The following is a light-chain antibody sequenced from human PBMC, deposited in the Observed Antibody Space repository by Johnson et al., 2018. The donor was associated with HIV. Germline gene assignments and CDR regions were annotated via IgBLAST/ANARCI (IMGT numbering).Light chain of an antibody. Sequence: QSVLTQPPSVSAAPGQKVTISCSGSSSNIGNNYVSRYQQLPGRAPKLLIYDNNKRPSGIPDRFSGSKSGTSATLGITGLQTGDEADYYCGTWDSSLSAFYVFGTGTKITVL. V-gene: IGLV1-51*01. CDR3: GTWDSSLSAFYV. CDR1: SSNIGNNY. J-gene: IGLJ1*01. CDR2: DNN.